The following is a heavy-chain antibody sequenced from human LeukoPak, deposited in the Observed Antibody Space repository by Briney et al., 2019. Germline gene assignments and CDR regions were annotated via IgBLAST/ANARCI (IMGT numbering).Heavy chain of an antibody. V-gene: IGHV4-38-2*02. CDR1: GYSISSGYY. Sequence: SETLSLTCTVSGYSISSGYYWGWIRQPPGKGLEWIGTIFHSGSTYSNPSLKSRVTISVDTSKNQFSLNLSSVTAADTAVYYCARVGYYPDHYMDVWGKGTTVTVSS. J-gene: IGHJ6*03. CDR3: ARVGYYPDHYMDV. D-gene: IGHD2-21*01. CDR2: IFHSGST.